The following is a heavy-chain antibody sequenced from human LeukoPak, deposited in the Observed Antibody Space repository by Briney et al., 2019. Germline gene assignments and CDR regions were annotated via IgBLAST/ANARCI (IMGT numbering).Heavy chain of an antibody. CDR2: IYYSGST. Sequence: SETLSLTCTVSGGSISSYYWSWIRQPPGKGLEWIGSIYYSGSTNYNPSLKSRVTISVDTSKNQFSLKLSSVTAADTAVYYCASTLIVGATSGAFDIWGQGTMVTVSS. V-gene: IGHV4-59*08. CDR3: ASTLIVGATSGAFDI. J-gene: IGHJ3*02. CDR1: GGSISSYY. D-gene: IGHD1-26*01.